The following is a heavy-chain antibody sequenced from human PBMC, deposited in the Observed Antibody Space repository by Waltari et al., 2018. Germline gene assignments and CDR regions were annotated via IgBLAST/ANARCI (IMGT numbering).Heavy chain of an antibody. J-gene: IGHJ4*02. CDR2: FYTSGST. V-gene: IGHV4-61*02. CDR3: ARDDYDILTGYKE. CDR1: GGSISSGSYY. D-gene: IGHD3-9*01. Sequence: QVQLQESGPGLVKPSQTLSLTCTVSGGSISSGSYYWGWIRQAAGKGLEWIGRFYTSGSTNVTPATKSRVTISVDTTKNQFSLKLSSVTAADTALYYCARDDYDILTGYKEWGQGTLVTVSS.